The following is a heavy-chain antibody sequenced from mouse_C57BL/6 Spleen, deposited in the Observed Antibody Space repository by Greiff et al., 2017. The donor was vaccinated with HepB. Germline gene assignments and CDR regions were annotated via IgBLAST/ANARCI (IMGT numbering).Heavy chain of an antibody. CDR3: ARHEEELGHVGYYFDY. CDR2: FYPGSGSI. CDR1: GYTFTEYT. V-gene: IGHV1-62-2*01. D-gene: IGHD4-1*01. Sequence: VQLQQSGAELVKPGASVKLSCKASGYTFTEYTIHWVKQRSGQGLEWIGWFYPGSGSIKYNEKFKDKATLTADKSSSTVYMEISRLTSEDSAVYFCARHEEELGHVGYYFDYWGQGTTLTVSS. J-gene: IGHJ2*01.